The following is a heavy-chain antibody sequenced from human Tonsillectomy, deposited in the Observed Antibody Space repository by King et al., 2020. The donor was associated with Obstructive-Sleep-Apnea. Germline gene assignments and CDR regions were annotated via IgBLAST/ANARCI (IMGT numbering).Heavy chain of an antibody. V-gene: IGHV7-4-1*02. Sequence: VQLVQSGSELKKPGASVKVSCKASGYTFTSYAMNWVRQAPGQGLELMGWINTNTGNPTYAPGFTGRFVFSLDTSVTTAFLQISSLKAEDTAVYYCARDLLGSSGWPGYNWFDPWGQGTLVTVSS. J-gene: IGHJ5*02. CDR3: ARDLLGSSGWPGYNWFDP. D-gene: IGHD6-19*01. CDR2: INTNTGNP. CDR1: GYTFTSYA.